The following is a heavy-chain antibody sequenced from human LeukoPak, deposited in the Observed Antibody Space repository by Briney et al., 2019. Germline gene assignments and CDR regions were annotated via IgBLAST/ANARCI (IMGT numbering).Heavy chain of an antibody. CDR2: ISAYNGNT. J-gene: IGHJ4*02. CDR3: ATVAVATIRGYYFDY. V-gene: IGHV1-18*01. Sequence: GASVKVSCKASGYTFTSYGISWVRQAPGQGLEWMGWISAYNGNTNYAQKFQGRVTMTEDTSTDTAYMELSSLRSEDTAVYYCATVAVATIRGYYFDYWGQGTLVTVSS. CDR1: GYTFTSYG. D-gene: IGHD5-12*01.